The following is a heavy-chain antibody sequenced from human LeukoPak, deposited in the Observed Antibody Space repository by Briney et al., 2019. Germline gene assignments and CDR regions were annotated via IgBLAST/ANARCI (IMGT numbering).Heavy chain of an antibody. V-gene: IGHV3-74*01. D-gene: IGHD3-22*01. J-gene: IGHJ3*02. Sequence: PSGGFLRLSCAASGFTFSSYWMHWVRQAPGKGLVWVSRINSDGSSTSYADSVKGRFTISRDNAKNTLYLQMNSLRAEDTAVYYCARDDDYYDSSGADAFDIWGQGTMVTVSS. CDR3: ARDDDYYDSSGADAFDI. CDR2: INSDGSST. CDR1: GFTFSSYW.